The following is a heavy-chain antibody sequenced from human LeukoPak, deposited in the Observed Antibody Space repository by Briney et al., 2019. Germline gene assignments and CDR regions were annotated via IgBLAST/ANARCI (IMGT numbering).Heavy chain of an antibody. Sequence: GGPLRLSCAASGFTFSSYEMNWVRQAPGKGLEWVSYISSSGSTIYYADTVKGRFTISRDNAKNSLYLQMNSLRAEDTAVYYCARVGCFSSTSYYRGSDYWGQGTLVTVSS. CDR2: ISSSGSTI. J-gene: IGHJ4*02. V-gene: IGHV3-48*03. CDR3: ARVGCFSSTSYYRGSDY. CDR1: GFTFSSYE. D-gene: IGHD2-2*01.